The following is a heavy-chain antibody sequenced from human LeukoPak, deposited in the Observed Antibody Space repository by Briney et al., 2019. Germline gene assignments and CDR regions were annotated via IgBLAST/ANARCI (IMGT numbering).Heavy chain of an antibody. CDR3: ARGSRLRCLDY. Sequence: KPSETLSLTCTVSRGSIRTYYWSWIRQPPGKGLEWIGYIYYSGSTNYNPSLKSRVTISVDTSKNQFSLKLSSVTAADTAVYYCARGSRLRCLDYWGQGTLVTVSS. CDR2: IYYSGST. CDR1: RGSIRTYY. J-gene: IGHJ4*02. V-gene: IGHV4-59*01. D-gene: IGHD4-17*01.